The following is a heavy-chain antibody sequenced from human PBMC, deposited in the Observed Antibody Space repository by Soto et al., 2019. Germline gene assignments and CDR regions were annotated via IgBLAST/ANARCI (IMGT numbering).Heavy chain of an antibody. V-gene: IGHV5-51*01. Sequence: PGESLKISCKGSGYSFTSYWIGWVRQMPGKGLEWMGIIYPGDSDTRYSPSFQGQVTISADKSISTAYLQWSSLKASDTAMYYCARSLYLGYCISTSCHTHGDYGMDVWGKGTTVTVSS. CDR3: ARSLYLGYCISTSCHTHGDYGMDV. D-gene: IGHD2-2*01. CDR2: IYPGDSDT. CDR1: GYSFTSYW. J-gene: IGHJ6*04.